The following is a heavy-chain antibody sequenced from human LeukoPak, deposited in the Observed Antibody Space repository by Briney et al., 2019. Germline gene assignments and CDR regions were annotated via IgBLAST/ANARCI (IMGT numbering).Heavy chain of an antibody. CDR1: GATFTTNA. CDR2: IIPILGIA. D-gene: IGHD6-13*01. Sequence: SVKVSCKASGATFTTNASSWVRQPPGQGLEWRGRIIPILGIANYAQKFQGRVTITADKSTSTAYMELSSLRSDDTAVYYCARDLGGYSSSWTGYWGQGTLVTVSS. V-gene: IGHV1-69*04. J-gene: IGHJ4*02. CDR3: ARDLGGYSSSWTGY.